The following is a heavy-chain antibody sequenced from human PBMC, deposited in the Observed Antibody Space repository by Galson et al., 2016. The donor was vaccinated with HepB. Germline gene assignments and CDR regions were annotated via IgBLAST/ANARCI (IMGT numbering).Heavy chain of an antibody. D-gene: IGHD3-22*01. CDR3: ARIGGYYDRSPNYTLGY. V-gene: IGHV1-69*13. CDR2: LIPIFGTP. CDR1: GGTFPYYE. J-gene: IGHJ4*02. Sequence: SVKVSCKASGGTFPYYEISWVRRAPGQGLEWMGGLIPIFGTPDYAQKFLGRITITADESTNTAYMELSSLRSEGTAVYYCARIGGYYDRSPNYTLGYWGQGTLVTVSS.